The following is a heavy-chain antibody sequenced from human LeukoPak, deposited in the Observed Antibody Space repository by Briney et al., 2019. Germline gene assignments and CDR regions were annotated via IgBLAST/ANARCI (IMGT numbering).Heavy chain of an antibody. D-gene: IGHD2-21*01. Sequence: SETLSLTCTVSGGSISSYYWSWIRQPPGKGLEWIGYIYYSGSTNYNPSLKSRVTISVDTSKNQFSLKLSSVTAADTAVYYCARGRRDGFDPWGQGTLVTVSS. CDR1: GGSISSYY. CDR3: ARGRRDGFDP. V-gene: IGHV4-59*01. J-gene: IGHJ5*02. CDR2: IYYSGST.